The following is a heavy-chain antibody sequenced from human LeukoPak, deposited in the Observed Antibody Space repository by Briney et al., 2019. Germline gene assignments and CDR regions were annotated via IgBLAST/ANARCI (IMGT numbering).Heavy chain of an antibody. CDR3: ARARFVSYGYWYYFDY. CDR1: GGSISSHY. Sequence: SETLSLTCTVSGGSISSHYWSWIRQPPGKGLEWIGYIYYSGSTNYSTSLKSRVTISVDTSKNQFSLKLSSVTAADTAVYYCARARFVSYGYWYYFDYWGQGTLVTVSS. D-gene: IGHD5-18*01. CDR2: IYYSGST. J-gene: IGHJ4*02. V-gene: IGHV4-59*08.